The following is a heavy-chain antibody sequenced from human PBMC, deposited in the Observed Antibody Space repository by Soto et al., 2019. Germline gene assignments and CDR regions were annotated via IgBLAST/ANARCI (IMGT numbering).Heavy chain of an antibody. V-gene: IGHV3-30-3*01. CDR1: GFTFSSYA. Sequence: QVQLVESGGGVVQPGRSLRLSCAASGFTFSSYAMHWVRQAPGKGLEWVAVISYDGSNKYYADSVKGRFTISRDNSKNTLYLQMNSLRGEDTAVYYCARDSTSYCGGDCPPDYWGQGTLVTVSS. J-gene: IGHJ4*02. D-gene: IGHD2-21*02. CDR3: ARDSTSYCGGDCPPDY. CDR2: ISYDGSNK.